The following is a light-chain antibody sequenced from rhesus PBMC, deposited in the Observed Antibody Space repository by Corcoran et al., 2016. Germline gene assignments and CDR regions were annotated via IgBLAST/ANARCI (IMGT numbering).Light chain of an antibody. J-gene: IGKJ3*01. CDR1: QGISSY. Sequence: DIQMTQSPSSLSASVGDTVTITCRASQGISSYLNWFQQKPGKALKLLIYYAASLESGVPSRFSVSGSGTDFTLTISSLQPEDFAAYYCLQHNSYPFTFGPGTKLDIK. V-gene: IGKV1-28*03. CDR3: LQHNSYPFT. CDR2: YAA.